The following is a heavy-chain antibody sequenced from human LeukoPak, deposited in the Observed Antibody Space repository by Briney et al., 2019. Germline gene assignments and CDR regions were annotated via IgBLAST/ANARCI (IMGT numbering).Heavy chain of an antibody. Sequence: GGSLRLSCAASGFTFSSYAMSWVRQAPGKGLEWVSAISGSGGSTYYADSVKGRFTISRDNSKNTLYLQTNSLRAEDTAVYYCAKQLGRRIVGATIDYWGQGTLVTVSS. CDR1: GFTFSSYA. CDR3: AKQLGRRIVGATIDY. V-gene: IGHV3-23*01. D-gene: IGHD1-26*01. CDR2: ISGSGGST. J-gene: IGHJ4*02.